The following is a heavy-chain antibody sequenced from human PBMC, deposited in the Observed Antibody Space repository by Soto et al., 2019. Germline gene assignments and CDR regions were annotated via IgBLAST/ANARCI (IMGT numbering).Heavy chain of an antibody. J-gene: IGHJ3*02. CDR1: DYSFATYW. V-gene: IGHV5-51*01. D-gene: IGHD3-9*01. CDR3: ARASNHFNWFPEAFDI. Sequence: PGESLKISCKGSDYSFATYWIAWVRQTPGKGLAWMGIMYPGDSQIRYSPSFQGQVTISADKSISTAYLQWNTLKASDTAMYFCARASNHFNWFPEAFDIWGQGTMVTVSS. CDR2: MYPGDSQI.